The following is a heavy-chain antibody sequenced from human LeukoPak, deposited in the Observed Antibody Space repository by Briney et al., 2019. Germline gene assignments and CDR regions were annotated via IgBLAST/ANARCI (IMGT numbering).Heavy chain of an antibody. CDR1: GFTFSSYG. CDR3: AKDRSQLVPNYFDY. V-gene: IGHV3-30*02. J-gene: IGHJ4*02. CDR2: IRYDGSNK. D-gene: IGHD6-13*01. Sequence: GGSLRLSCAASGFTFSSYGMHWVRQAPGKGLEWVAFIRYDGSNKYYADSVKGRFTISRDNSKNTLYLQMNSLRAEDTAVYYCAKDRSQLVPNYFDYWGQGTLVTVYS.